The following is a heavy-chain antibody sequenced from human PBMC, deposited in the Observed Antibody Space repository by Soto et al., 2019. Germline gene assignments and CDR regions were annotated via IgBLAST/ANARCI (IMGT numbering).Heavy chain of an antibody. V-gene: IGHV3-23*01. CDR1: GFTFSKHA. CDR3: ARDSGPAGTSYWYFDL. J-gene: IGHJ2*01. D-gene: IGHD1-26*01. Sequence: EVQLLESGGGLVQPGGSLRLSCAASGFTFSKHAMIWVRQAPGKGLEWVSGTSSTFARTYSIDSVKGRFTISRDNSKNTLYLKMNSLRVEDTAIYYCARDSGPAGTSYWYFDLWGRGTLVTVSS. CDR2: TSSTFART.